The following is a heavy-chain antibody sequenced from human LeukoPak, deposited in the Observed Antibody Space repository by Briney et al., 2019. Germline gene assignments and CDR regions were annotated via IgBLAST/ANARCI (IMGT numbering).Heavy chain of an antibody. J-gene: IGHJ4*02. CDR2: IYHSGST. V-gene: IGHV4-30-2*01. CDR3: ARGPSISGWYYFDY. CDR1: GGSISSGGYS. Sequence: TSETLSLTCAVSGGSISSGGYSWSWIRQPPGKGLEWIGYIYHSGSTYYNPSLKSRVTISVDRSKNQFSLKLSSVTAADTAVYYCARGPSISGWYYFDYWGQGTLVTVSS. D-gene: IGHD6-19*01.